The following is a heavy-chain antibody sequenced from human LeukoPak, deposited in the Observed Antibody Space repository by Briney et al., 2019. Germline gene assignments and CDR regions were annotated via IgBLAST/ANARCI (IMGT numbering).Heavy chain of an antibody. Sequence: NTSETLSLTCTVSGGSISSSSYYWGWIRQPPGKGLEWIGSIYYSGSTYYNPSLKSRVTISVDTSKNQFSLKLSSVTAADTAVYYCARRHCSGGTCRFDYWGQGTLVTVSS. CDR3: ARRHCSGGTCRFDY. CDR2: IYYSGST. J-gene: IGHJ4*02. D-gene: IGHD2-15*01. V-gene: IGHV4-39*01. CDR1: GGSISSSSYY.